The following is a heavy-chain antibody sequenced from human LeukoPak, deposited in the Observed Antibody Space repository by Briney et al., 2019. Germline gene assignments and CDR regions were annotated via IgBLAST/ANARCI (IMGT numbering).Heavy chain of an antibody. CDR3: ARVEVRGLNY. V-gene: IGHV4-34*01. CDR2: INHSGST. Sequence: PSETLSLTCAVYGGSFSGYYWSWIRQPPGKGLEWIGEINHSGSTNYNPSLKSRVTISVDTSKNQFSLKLSSVTAADTAVYYCARVEVRGLNYWGQGTLVTVSS. J-gene: IGHJ4*02. CDR1: GGSFSGYY. D-gene: IGHD3-10*01.